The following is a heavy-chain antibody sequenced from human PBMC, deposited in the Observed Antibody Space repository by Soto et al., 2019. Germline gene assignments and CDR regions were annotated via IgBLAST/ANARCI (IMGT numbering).Heavy chain of an antibody. D-gene: IGHD3-10*01. V-gene: IGHV1-18*04. CDR1: GYTFTSYG. J-gene: IGHJ3*02. CDR3: AREGEVYGSVSYDAFDI. CDR2: ISACNGIT. Sequence: QVQLVQSGAEVKKPGASVKVSCKASGYTFTSYGISWVRQAPGQGLEWMGWISACNGITNYAQKSQGRVTMTTDTATSTAYMELCSLRSDDTAVYYCAREGEVYGSVSYDAFDIWGQGTMVTVSS.